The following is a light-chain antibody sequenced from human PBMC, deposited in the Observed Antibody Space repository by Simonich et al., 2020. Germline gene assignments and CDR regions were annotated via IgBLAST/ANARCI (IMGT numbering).Light chain of an antibody. V-gene: IGKV1-39*01. CDR3: QQSYSTPLT. Sequence: DIQMTQSPSSLSASVGDRVTITCRASQSISSYLNWYQQKPGKAPKLLIYAAASLQSGSPARFSGSGSGTDFTLTISSLQPEDFATYYCQQSYSTPLTFGGGTKVEIK. CDR1: QSISSY. J-gene: IGKJ4*01. CDR2: AAA.